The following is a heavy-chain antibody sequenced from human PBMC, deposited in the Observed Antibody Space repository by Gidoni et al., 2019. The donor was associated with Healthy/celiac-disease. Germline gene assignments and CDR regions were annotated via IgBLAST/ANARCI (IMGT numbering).Heavy chain of an antibody. Sequence: EVQLVESGGGWVQPGGSLRRSGAAPEFTFRRHRMRWFRPAPGKGLEWVANIKQDGSAKDYVDSVKGRFSISRDNAKNSLYLQMNSLRAEDTAVYYCARDRNDILTGYLNYYYYGMDVWGQGTTVTVSS. J-gene: IGHJ6*02. CDR3: ARDRNDILTGYLNYYYYGMDV. CDR1: EFTFRRHR. CDR2: IKQDGSAK. V-gene: IGHV3-7*01. D-gene: IGHD3-9*01.